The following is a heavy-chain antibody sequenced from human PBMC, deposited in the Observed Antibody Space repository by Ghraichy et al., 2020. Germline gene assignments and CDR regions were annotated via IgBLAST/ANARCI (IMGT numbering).Heavy chain of an antibody. Sequence: GGSLRLSCTYSGLDVHRYEINSRRRAPWRGLGWLANIKYDGSEKYYVDSVKGRFTISRDNAKNSLYLQMNSLRAEDTAVYYCARNFDAFDIWGQGTMVTV. CDR3: ARNFDAFDI. CDR1: GLDVHRYE. V-gene: IGHV3-7*01. CDR2: IKYDGSEK. J-gene: IGHJ3*02.